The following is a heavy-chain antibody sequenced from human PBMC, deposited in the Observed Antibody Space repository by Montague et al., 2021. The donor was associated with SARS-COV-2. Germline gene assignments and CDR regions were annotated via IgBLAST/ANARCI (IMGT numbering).Heavy chain of an antibody. CDR1: GDSVSSRKW. Sequence: SETLSLTCALSGDSVSSRKWWAWVRQSPMKGLEWIGEVSRTGITTFNPSLKSRVTISLDVSKSLFSLNLTSVTAADTAIYYCPRGLTVAGTDYWGQGSLVTVSS. J-gene: IGHJ4*02. CDR3: PRGLTVAGTDY. V-gene: IGHV4-4*02. CDR2: VSRTGIT. D-gene: IGHD6-19*01.